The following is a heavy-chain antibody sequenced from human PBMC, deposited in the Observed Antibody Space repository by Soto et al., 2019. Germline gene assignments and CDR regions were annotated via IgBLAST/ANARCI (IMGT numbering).Heavy chain of an antibody. CDR1: GFTFSSYW. V-gene: IGHV3-7*05. CDR2: IKQDGSEK. J-gene: IGHJ6*02. D-gene: IGHD3-3*01. CDR3: ARAKIFGVVIRYYYYYGMAV. Sequence: GGSLRLSCSASGFTFSSYWMSWVRQAPGKGLECVSNIKQDGSEKYYVDSVKGRFTISRDNAKNSLYLQMNSLRAEDTAVYYCARAKIFGVVIRYYYYYGMAVWGQGTTVTVSS.